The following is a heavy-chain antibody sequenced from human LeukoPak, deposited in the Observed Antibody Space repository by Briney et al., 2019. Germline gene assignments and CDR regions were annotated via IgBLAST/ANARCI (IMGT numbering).Heavy chain of an antibody. CDR1: GGSINSYY. CDR3: ASRSWDSSGYYFDY. J-gene: IGHJ4*02. Sequence: PSETLSLTCTVSGGSINSYYWSWIRQPPGKGLEWIGYIYYSGSTNYNPSLKSRVTISVDTSKNQFSLKLSSVTAADTAVYYCASRSWDSSGYYFDYWGQGTLVTVSS. D-gene: IGHD3-22*01. V-gene: IGHV4-59*01. CDR2: IYYSGST.